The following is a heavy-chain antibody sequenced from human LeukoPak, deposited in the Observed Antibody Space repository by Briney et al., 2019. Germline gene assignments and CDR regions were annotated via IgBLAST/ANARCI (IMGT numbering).Heavy chain of an antibody. V-gene: IGHV3-48*01. CDR2: ISSSSSTI. Sequence: GGSLRPSCAASGFTFSSYSMNWVRQAPGKGLEWVSYISSSSSTIYYADSVKGRFTISRDNSRNTLYLQMNSLRAEDTAVYYCARDCSGGSCYGNYYYYGMDVWGRGTTVTVSS. CDR1: GFTFSSYS. J-gene: IGHJ6*02. D-gene: IGHD2-15*01. CDR3: ARDCSGGSCYGNYYYYGMDV.